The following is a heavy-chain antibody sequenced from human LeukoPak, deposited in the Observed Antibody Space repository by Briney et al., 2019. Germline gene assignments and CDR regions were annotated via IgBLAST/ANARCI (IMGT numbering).Heavy chain of an antibody. J-gene: IGHJ6*02. D-gene: IGHD4-17*01. V-gene: IGHV3-48*03. CDR2: ISSSGSTI. CDR1: GFTFSSYE. CDR3: ARGPHYEYYYYYGMDV. Sequence: GGSLRLSCAASGFTFSSYEMNWVRQALGKGLEWVSYISSSGSTIYYADSVKGRFTISRDNAKNSLYLQMNSLRAEDTAVYYCARGPHYEYYYYYGMDVWGQGTTVTVSS.